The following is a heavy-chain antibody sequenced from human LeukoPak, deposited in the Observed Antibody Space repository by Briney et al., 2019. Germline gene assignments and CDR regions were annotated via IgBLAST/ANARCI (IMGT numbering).Heavy chain of an antibody. CDR2: ISDSGRT. CDR3: TKGYYEPFDS. V-gene: IGHV4-59*02. D-gene: IGHD3-22*01. Sequence: SETLSFTCTVSGASVNSYYWDWIRQPPGKGLEWIGCISDSGRTYYNPSLKSRVTISLGTSNNQFSLRLTSVTAADSAMYYCTKGYYEPFDSWGQVNLVTVSS. CDR1: GASVNSYY. J-gene: IGHJ4*02.